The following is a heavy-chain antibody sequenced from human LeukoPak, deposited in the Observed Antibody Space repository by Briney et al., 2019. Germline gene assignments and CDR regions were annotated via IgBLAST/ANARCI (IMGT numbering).Heavy chain of an antibody. Sequence: SETLSLTCTVSGGSVSSDYWSWIRQPPGKGLEWIGYIYHTGNNDYNPSLKSRVTISVDTSKNQFSLKLSSVTAADTAVYYCARLARGSYSTEFDYWGQGTLVTVSS. D-gene: IGHD1-26*01. CDR2: IYHTGNN. J-gene: IGHJ4*02. CDR1: GGSVSSDY. CDR3: ARLARGSYSTEFDY. V-gene: IGHV4-59*08.